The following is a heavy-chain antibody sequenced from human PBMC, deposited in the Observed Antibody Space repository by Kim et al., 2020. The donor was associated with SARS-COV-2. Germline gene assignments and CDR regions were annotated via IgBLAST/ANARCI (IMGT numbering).Heavy chain of an antibody. CDR3: ARAQGGVDY. Sequence: GSTYYNPSLKSRVTISVDTSKNQFSLKLSSVTAADTAVYYCARAQGGVDYWGQGTLVTVSS. J-gene: IGHJ4*02. V-gene: IGHV4-30-2*05. D-gene: IGHD1-26*01. CDR2: GST.